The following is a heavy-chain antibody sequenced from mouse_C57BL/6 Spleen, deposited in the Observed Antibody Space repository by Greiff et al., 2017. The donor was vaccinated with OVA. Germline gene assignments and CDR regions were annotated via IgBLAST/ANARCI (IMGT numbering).Heavy chain of an antibody. D-gene: IGHD1-1*01. CDR2: ISRGGSYT. CDR1: GFTFSSYG. V-gene: IGHV5-6*01. Sequence: EVQLMESGGDLVKPGGSLKLSCAASGFTFSSYGMSWVRQTPDKRLEWVATISRGGSYTYYPDSVKGRFTISRDNAKNTLYLQMSSLKSEDTAMYYCARHGTTVVADFDYWGQGTTLTVSS. J-gene: IGHJ2*01. CDR3: ARHGTTVVADFDY.